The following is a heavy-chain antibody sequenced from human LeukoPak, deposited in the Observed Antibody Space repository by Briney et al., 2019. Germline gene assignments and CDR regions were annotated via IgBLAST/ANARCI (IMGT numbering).Heavy chain of an antibody. V-gene: IGHV4-59*01. CDR2: IYYSGST. Sequence: SETLSLTCTVSGGSISSYYWSWIRQPPGKGLEWIGYIYYSGSTNYNPSLKSRVTISVDKSKNQFSLKLSSVTAADTAVYYCARAVARDYYFDYWGQGTLVTVSS. CDR3: ARAVARDYYFDY. CDR1: GGSISSYY. D-gene: IGHD6-19*01. J-gene: IGHJ4*02.